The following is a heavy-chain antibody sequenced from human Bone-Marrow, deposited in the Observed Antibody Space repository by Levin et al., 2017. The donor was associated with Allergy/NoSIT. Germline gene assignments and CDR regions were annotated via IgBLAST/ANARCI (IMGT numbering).Heavy chain of an antibody. D-gene: IGHD2-2*01. Sequence: GESLKISCKVSGSTLTELSMHWVRQAPGEGLEWLGGFDLEDGETIYAQKFQDRITMTEDTSTDTAYMELSSLRSEDTAVYYCTTDPAADLEAFRSWGQGTLVTVSS. CDR3: TTDPAADLEAFRS. V-gene: IGHV1-24*01. CDR2: FDLEDGET. J-gene: IGHJ5*02. CDR1: GSTLTELS.